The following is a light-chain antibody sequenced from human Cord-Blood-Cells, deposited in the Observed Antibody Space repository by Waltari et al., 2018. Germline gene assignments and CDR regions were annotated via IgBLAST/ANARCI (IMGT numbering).Light chain of an antibody. J-gene: IGLJ2*01. CDR3: SSYTSSSTVV. V-gene: IGLV2-14*01. CDR1: SSDVGGYNY. Sequence: QSALTQPASVSGSPGQSITIPCTGTSSDVGGYNYVSWYQQHPGKAPKLMIYDVSNRHSGVSNRFSGSKSGNTASLTISGLQAEDEADYYCSSYTSSSTVVFGGGTKLTVL. CDR2: DVS.